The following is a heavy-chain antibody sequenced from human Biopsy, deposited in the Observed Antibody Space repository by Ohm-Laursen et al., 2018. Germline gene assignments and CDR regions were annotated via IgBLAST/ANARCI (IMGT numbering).Heavy chain of an antibody. CDR1: GNTFATYH. Sequence: SVKVSCKASGNTFATYHIHWVRQAPGQGLEWMGVISSSGATTSFSQKFQGRITMTRDTSTGTVYMDLSSLGSEDTAVYYCARAGVGSDGTDSYYYGMDVWGPGTTVTVSS. V-gene: IGHV1-46*01. CDR3: ARAGVGSDGTDSYYYGMDV. J-gene: IGHJ6*02. CDR2: ISSSGATT. D-gene: IGHD5-24*01.